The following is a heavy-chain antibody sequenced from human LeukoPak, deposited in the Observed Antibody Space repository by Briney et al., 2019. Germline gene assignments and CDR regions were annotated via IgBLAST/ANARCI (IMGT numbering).Heavy chain of an antibody. V-gene: IGHV3-23*01. Sequence: GGSLRLSCAASGFTFGSYAMNWVRQAPGKGLEWVSAVRGSDAGTSYADSVKGRFTISRDNSKNTLYLQMNSLRAEDTAVYYCAKNRGGSYYSGSDYWGQGTLVTVSS. CDR1: GFTFGSYA. CDR2: VRGSDAGT. J-gene: IGHJ4*02. CDR3: AKNRGGSYYSGSDY. D-gene: IGHD1-26*01.